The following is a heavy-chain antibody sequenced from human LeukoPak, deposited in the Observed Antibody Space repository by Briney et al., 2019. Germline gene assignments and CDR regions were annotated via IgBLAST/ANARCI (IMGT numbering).Heavy chain of an antibody. CDR2: INPNSGGT. V-gene: IGHV1-2*02. J-gene: IGHJ4*02. CDR1: GYTFTVYY. CDR3: ARDTDCSGGSCYHLIDDY. D-gene: IGHD2-15*01. Sequence: ASVKVSCKASGYTFTVYYMHWVRQAPGQGLEWMGWINPNSGGTNYVQKFQGRVTMTRDTSISTAYMELSRLRSDDTAVYYCARDTDCSGGSCYHLIDDYWGQGTLVTVSS.